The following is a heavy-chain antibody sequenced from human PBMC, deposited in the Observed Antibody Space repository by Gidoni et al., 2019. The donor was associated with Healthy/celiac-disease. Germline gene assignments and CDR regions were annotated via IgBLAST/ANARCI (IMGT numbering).Heavy chain of an antibody. CDR1: RFTFRSYS. Sequence: EAQLVESGGGLVQPGGSMRLSCSASRFTFRSYSMNWVRQAPGKGLEWVSYISSSSSTIYYADSVKGRFTISRDNAKNSLDLQMNSLRAEDTAVYYCARVNLMNDAFDIWSQGTMVTVSS. D-gene: IGHD3-16*01. J-gene: IGHJ3*02. CDR3: ARVNLMNDAFDI. V-gene: IGHV3-48*01. CDR2: ISSSSSTI.